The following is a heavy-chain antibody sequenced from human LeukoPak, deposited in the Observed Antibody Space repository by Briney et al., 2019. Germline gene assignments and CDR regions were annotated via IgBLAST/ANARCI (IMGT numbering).Heavy chain of an antibody. CDR1: GYTFTGYY. Sequence: ASVKVSCKASGYTFTGYYMHWVRQAPGQGLEWMGWINPNSGGTNYAQKFQGRVTMTRDTSISTAYMELSRLRSDDTAVYYCARLLGYCSSTSCWGRNKRENWFDPWGQGTLVTVSS. CDR3: ARLLGYCSSTSCWGRNKRENWFDP. D-gene: IGHD2-2*01. J-gene: IGHJ5*02. V-gene: IGHV1-2*02. CDR2: INPNSGGT.